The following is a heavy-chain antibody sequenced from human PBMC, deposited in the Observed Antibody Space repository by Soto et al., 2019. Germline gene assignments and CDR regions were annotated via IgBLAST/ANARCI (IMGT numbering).Heavy chain of an antibody. V-gene: IGHV6-1*01. J-gene: IGHJ6*03. CDR2: TYYRSKWYN. CDR1: GDSVSSNSAA. D-gene: IGHD6-13*01. CDR3: AREKGRGSSWAGRDYYYYYYMDV. Sequence: SQTLSLTCAISGDSVSSNSAAWNWIRQSPSRGLEWLGRTYYRSKWYNDYAVSVKSRITINPDTSKNQFSLQLNSVTPEDTAVYYCAREKGRGSSWAGRDYYYYYYMDVWGKGTTVTVSS.